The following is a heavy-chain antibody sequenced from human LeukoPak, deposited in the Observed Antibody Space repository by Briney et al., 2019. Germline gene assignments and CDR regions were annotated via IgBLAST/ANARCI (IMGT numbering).Heavy chain of an antibody. D-gene: IGHD6-13*01. Sequence: GGSLRLSCAASGFTFSTYWMHWVRQAPGKGLVWVSRINTDGSRTSYADSVKGRFTISRDNAKNSLYLQMNSMRAEDTAVYYCARVSPGYSSSWPRYFDYWGQGTLVTVSS. CDR2: INTDGSRT. CDR1: GFTFSTYW. J-gene: IGHJ4*02. V-gene: IGHV3-74*01. CDR3: ARVSPGYSSSWPRYFDY.